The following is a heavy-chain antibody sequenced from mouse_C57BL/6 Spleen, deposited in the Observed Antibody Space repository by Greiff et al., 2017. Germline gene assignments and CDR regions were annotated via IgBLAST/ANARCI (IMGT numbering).Heavy chain of an antibody. V-gene: IGHV1-59*01. CDR3: ARSSNPYAMDY. CDR1: GYTFTSYW. D-gene: IGHD2-5*01. CDR2: IDPSDSYT. Sequence: QVQLQQPGAELVRPGTSVKLSCKAPGYTFTSYWMHWVKQRPGQGLEWIGVIDPSDSYTNYNQKFKGKATLTVDTSSSTAYMQLSSLTSEDSAVYYCARSSNPYAMDYWGQGTSVTVSS. J-gene: IGHJ4*01.